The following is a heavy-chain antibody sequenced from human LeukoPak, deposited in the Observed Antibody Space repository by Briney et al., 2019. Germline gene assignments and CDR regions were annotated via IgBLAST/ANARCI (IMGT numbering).Heavy chain of an antibody. CDR2: ISSSGSRI. CDR1: GFTFSSYE. Sequence: PEGSLRLSCAASGFTFSSYEMNWVRQTPGKGLEWVSYISSSGSRINYADSVKGRFTISRDNAKNSLFLQMNSLRAEDTAVYYCARASYGRYCSGGSCYSHGSYYHYMDVWGKGTTVTVSS. D-gene: IGHD2-15*01. CDR3: ARASYGRYCSGGSCYSHGSYYHYMDV. V-gene: IGHV3-48*03. J-gene: IGHJ6*03.